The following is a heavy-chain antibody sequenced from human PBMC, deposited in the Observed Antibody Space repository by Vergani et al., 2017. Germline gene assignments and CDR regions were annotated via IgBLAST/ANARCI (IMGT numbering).Heavy chain of an antibody. Sequence: QVQLQESGPGLVKPSETLSLTCIVSGGSISPHYWSWIRQPAGKGLEWIGRLYISESTNYNPSLRSRVTMSVDTSKNQFSLKLSSVTAEDTAVYYCARADSRSLYYCGMDVWGQGTTVTVS. J-gene: IGHJ6*02. CDR2: LYISEST. D-gene: IGHD6-13*01. CDR3: ARADSRSLYYCGMDV. CDR1: GGSISPHY. V-gene: IGHV4-4*07.